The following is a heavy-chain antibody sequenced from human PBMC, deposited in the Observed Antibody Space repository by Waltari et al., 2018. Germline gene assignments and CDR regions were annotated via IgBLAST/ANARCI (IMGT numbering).Heavy chain of an antibody. V-gene: IGHV4-4*07. D-gene: IGHD6-13*01. J-gene: IGHJ2*01. Sequence: LQESGPGLVKPSETLSLTCTVSGGSISSYYWSWIRQPAGKGLEWIGRIYTSGSTNYNPSLKSRVTMSVDTSKNQFSLKLSSVTAADTAVYYCARGLRIAAAGTAWYFDLWGRGTLVTVSS. CDR3: ARGLRIAAAGTAWYFDL. CDR1: GGSISSYY. CDR2: IYTSGST.